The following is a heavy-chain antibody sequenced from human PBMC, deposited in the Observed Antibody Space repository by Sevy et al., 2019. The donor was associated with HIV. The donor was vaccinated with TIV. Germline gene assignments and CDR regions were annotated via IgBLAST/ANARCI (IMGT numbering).Heavy chain of an antibody. CDR1: GYSISSGYY. D-gene: IGHD6-13*01. CDR2: IYHSGST. J-gene: IGHJ5*02. CDR3: ARQGPLLEQLALYTNWFDP. V-gene: IGHV4-38-2*01. Sequence: SETLSLTCAVSGYSISSGYYWGWIRQPPGKGLEWIGSIYHSGSTYYNPSLKSRVTISVDTSKNQFSLKLSSVTAADTAVYYCARQGPLLEQLALYTNWFDPWGQGTLVTVSS.